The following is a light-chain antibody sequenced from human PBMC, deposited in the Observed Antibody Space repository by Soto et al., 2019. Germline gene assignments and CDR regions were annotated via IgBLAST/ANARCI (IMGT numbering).Light chain of an antibody. Sequence: QSVLTQPPSASGSPGQSVAISCTGTSSDVGGYNYVSWYQQHPGKAPKLMIYKVNKRPSGVPDRFSGSKSGNTASLTVSGLQAEDGADYYCSSYAGSSNVFGTGTKVTVL. CDR2: KVN. CDR3: SSYAGSSNV. CDR1: SSDVGGYNY. V-gene: IGLV2-8*01. J-gene: IGLJ1*01.